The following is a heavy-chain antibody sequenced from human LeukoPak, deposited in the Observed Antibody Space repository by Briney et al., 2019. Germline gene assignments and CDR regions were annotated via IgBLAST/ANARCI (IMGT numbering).Heavy chain of an antibody. CDR1: GGTFSSYA. Sequence: SVKVSCKASGGTFSSYAISWVRQAPGQGLEWMGGIIPIFGTANYAQKFQGRVTITADESTSTAYMELSSLRSEDTAVYYCAMITLGDWNYYYYYYMDVWGKGTTVTVSS. V-gene: IGHV1-69*13. CDR3: AMITLGDWNYYYYYYMDV. J-gene: IGHJ6*03. CDR2: IIPIFGTA. D-gene: IGHD3-16*01.